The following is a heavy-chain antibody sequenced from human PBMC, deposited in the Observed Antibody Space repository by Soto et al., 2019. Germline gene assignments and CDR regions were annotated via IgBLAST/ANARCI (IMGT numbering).Heavy chain of an antibody. J-gene: IGHJ5*02. CDR1: GASISRAGYS. V-gene: IGHV4-30-2*01. CDR3: ARVPDR. CDR2: IYHSGST. D-gene: IGHD2-2*01. Sequence: TPSLTSASTGASISRAGYSWSWIRQPPGKGLEWIGYIYHSGSTYYNPSLKSRVTISVDRSKNQFSLKLSSVTAADTAVYYCARVPDRWGQGTLVTVS.